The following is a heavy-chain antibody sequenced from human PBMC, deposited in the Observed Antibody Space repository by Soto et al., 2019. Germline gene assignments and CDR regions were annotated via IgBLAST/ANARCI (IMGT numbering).Heavy chain of an antibody. J-gene: IGHJ5*02. CDR1: GGSMSCYY. V-gene: IGHV4-4*07. D-gene: IGHD3-3*01. CDR2: VYSSGGT. Sequence: QVHLQQSGPGLVNPSETLSLTCTVSGGSMSCYYWTWIRQPAGKGLEWIGRVYSSGGTHYNPSLKSRVTISLDTSKNQFSLMLLSVTDADTAVYYCARGQRFSDWFDPWGQGTLVTVSS. CDR3: ARGQRFSDWFDP.